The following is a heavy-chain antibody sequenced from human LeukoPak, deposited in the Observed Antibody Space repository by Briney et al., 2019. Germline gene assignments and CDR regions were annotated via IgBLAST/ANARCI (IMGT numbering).Heavy chain of an antibody. V-gene: IGHV1-2*06. Sequence: ASVKVSCKASGYTFTGYYMHWVRQAPGQGLEWMGRINPNSGGTNYAQKFQGRVTMTRGTSISTAYMELSRLRSDDTAVYYCARGSSGYSGIDYWGQGTLVTVSS. J-gene: IGHJ4*02. CDR1: GYTFTGYY. CDR2: INPNSGGT. CDR3: ARGSSGYSGIDY. D-gene: IGHD3-22*01.